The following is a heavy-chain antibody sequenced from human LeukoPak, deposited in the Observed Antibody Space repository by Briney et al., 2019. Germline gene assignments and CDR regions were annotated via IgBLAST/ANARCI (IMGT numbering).Heavy chain of an antibody. V-gene: IGHV3-74*01. CDR2: INTAGSST. J-gene: IGHJ4*02. Sequence: GGSLRLSCAASGLTLSSYWMHWVRRGPGKGLVWVSQINTAGSSTNYADSVRGRFTISRDNAKNTLFLQMTSLRAEDTAVYYCARGVAAASFFDYWGQGTLVTVSS. D-gene: IGHD6-13*01. CDR3: ARGVAAASFFDY. CDR1: GLTLSSYW.